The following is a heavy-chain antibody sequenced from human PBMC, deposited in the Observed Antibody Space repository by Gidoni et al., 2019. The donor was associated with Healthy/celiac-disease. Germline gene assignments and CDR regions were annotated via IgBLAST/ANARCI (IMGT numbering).Heavy chain of an antibody. J-gene: IGHJ5*02. CDR1: GGSFSGYY. V-gene: IGHV4-34*01. CDR2: INHSGST. D-gene: IGHD2-2*01. Sequence: QVQLQQWGAGLLKPSETLSLTCAVYGGSFSGYYWSWIRQPPGKGLEWIGEINHSGSTNYNPSLKSRVTISVDTSKNQFSLKLSSVTAADTAVYYCARLRGRIVVPAAWFDPWGQGTLVTVSS. CDR3: ARLRGRIVVPAAWFDP.